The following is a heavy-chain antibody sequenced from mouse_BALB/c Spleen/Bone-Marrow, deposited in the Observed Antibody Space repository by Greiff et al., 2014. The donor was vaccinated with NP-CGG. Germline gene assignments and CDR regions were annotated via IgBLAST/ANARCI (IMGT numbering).Heavy chain of an antibody. CDR2: IDPANGNT. Sequence: VQLQQPGAEPVKPGASVKLSCTASGFKIKDTYMHWVKQRPEQGLEWIGRIDPANGNTKYDPKFQGKATITADTSSNTAYLQLSSLTSEDTAVYYCAAYYYDSSQFAYWGQGTLVTVSA. V-gene: IGHV14-3*02. D-gene: IGHD1-1*01. J-gene: IGHJ3*01. CDR1: GFKIKDTY. CDR3: AAYYYDSSQFAY.